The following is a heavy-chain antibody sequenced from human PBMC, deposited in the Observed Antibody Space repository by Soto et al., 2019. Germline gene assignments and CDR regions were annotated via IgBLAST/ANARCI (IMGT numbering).Heavy chain of an antibody. Sequence: SETLSLTCIVSGDSISRGDYCWSWIRHAPGKGVEWGGDTCYSGGTHYNPSLKSRVTISLDTSKNQFSLSLNSVTAAYTALYYCARARRLYSYDSSGYHSDFWGQGTRVTVSS. CDR1: GDSISRGDYC. J-gene: IGHJ4*02. V-gene: IGHV4-30-4*01. CDR2: TCYSGGT. CDR3: ARARRLYSYDSSGYHSDF. D-gene: IGHD3-22*01.